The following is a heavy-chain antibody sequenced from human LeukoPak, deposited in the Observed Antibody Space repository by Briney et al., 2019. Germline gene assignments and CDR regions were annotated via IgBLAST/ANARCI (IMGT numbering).Heavy chain of an antibody. V-gene: IGHV3-66*01. D-gene: IGHD3-16*01. CDR3: ARDGGYRDYFDY. J-gene: IGHJ4*02. Sequence: PGGSLRLSCAAPGFTFSSYAMHWVRQAPGKGLEWVSVIYSGGSTYYADSVKGRFTISRDNSKNTLYLQMNSLRAEDTAVYYCARDGGYRDYFDYWGQGTLVTVSS. CDR1: GFTFSSYA. CDR2: IYSGGST.